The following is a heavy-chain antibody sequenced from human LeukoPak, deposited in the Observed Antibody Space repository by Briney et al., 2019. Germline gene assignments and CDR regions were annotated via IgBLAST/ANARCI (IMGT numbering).Heavy chain of an antibody. CDR3: TREDIDDYMDV. CDR1: GGSMSSSSYY. D-gene: IGHD2-15*01. Sequence: SETLSLTCTVSGGSMSSSSYYWGWIRQPPGKGLEWIGNIHYSGSSNYNPSLKSRVTISLDTAKNQFSLKLSSVTAADTAVYYCTREDIDDYMDVWGKGTTVIISS. J-gene: IGHJ6*03. CDR2: IHYSGSS. V-gene: IGHV4-39*07.